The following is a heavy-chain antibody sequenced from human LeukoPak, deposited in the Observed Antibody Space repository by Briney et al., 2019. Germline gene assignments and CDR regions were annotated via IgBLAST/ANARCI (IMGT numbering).Heavy chain of an antibody. CDR1: GGSISSYY. Sequence: SETLSLTCTVPGGSISSYYWSWIRQPAGKGLEWIGRIYTSGSTNYNPSLKGRVTMSVDTSKNQFSLKLSSVTAADTAVYYCARATDYYDSSGYYYAVFDYWGQGTLVTVSS. J-gene: IGHJ4*02. CDR2: IYTSGST. CDR3: ARATDYYDSSGYYYAVFDY. D-gene: IGHD3-22*01. V-gene: IGHV4-4*07.